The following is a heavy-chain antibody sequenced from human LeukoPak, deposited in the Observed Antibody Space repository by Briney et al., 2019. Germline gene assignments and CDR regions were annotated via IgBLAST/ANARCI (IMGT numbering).Heavy chain of an antibody. D-gene: IGHD6-13*01. CDR2: INPNSGGT. Sequence: APVKVSCKASGYTFTGYYMHWVRQAPGQGLEWMGWINPNSGGTNYAQKFQGRVTMTRDTSISTAYMELSRLRSDDTAVYYCARDYSSSWYLPDYWGQGTLVTVSS. CDR1: GYTFTGYY. J-gene: IGHJ4*02. CDR3: ARDYSSSWYLPDY. V-gene: IGHV1-2*02.